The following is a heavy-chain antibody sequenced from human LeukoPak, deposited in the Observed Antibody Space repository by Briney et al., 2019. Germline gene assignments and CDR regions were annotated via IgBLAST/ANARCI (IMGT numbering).Heavy chain of an antibody. CDR3: ARDQFERSRRTGAFDI. CDR2: ISGSGGST. CDR1: GFTFSGYG. V-gene: IGHV3-23*01. J-gene: IGHJ3*02. Sequence: PGGSLRLSCAASGFTFSGYGMSWVRQAPGKGLEWVSAISGSGGSTYYADSVKGRFTISRDNSKNTLYLQMNSLRGEDTAVYYCARDQFERSRRTGAFDIWGQGTMVTVAS. D-gene: IGHD3-16*01.